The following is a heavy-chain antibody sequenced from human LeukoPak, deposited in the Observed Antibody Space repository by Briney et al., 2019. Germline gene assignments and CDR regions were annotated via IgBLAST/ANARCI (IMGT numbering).Heavy chain of an antibody. CDR2: ISSTSSYI. V-gene: IGHV3-21*01. D-gene: IGHD5/OR15-5a*01. CDR1: GFTFISYS. CDR3: ARSGVYAYFDN. Sequence: GGSLRLSCAASGFTFISYSMNWVRQAPGRGLEWVSSISSTSSYIYYADSVKGRFTISRDNAKNSLYLQMNSLRAEDAAVYYCARSGVYAYFDNWGQGTLVTVSS. J-gene: IGHJ4*02.